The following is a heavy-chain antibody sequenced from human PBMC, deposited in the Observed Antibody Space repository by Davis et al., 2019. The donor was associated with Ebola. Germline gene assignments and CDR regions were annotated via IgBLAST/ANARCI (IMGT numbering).Heavy chain of an antibody. CDR1: GFTFSNYA. CDR3: AKDFAAAGDY. J-gene: IGHJ4*02. V-gene: IGHV3-21*01. CDR2: ISSSSSYI. Sequence: PGGSLRLSCAASGFTFSNYAMHWVRQAPGKGLEWVSSISSSSSYIYYADSVKGRFTISRDNAKNSLYLQMNSLRAEDTAVYYCAKDFAAAGDYWGQGTLVTVSS. D-gene: IGHD6-13*01.